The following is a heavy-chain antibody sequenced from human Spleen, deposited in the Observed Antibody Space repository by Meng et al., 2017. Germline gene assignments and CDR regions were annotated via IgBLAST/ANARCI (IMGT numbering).Heavy chain of an antibody. Sequence: GGSLRLSCAASGFTFSSYWMDWVRQAPGKGLVWVSRINSDGSSTNYADSVKGRFTISRDNSKSTLYLQMNSLRAEDKAVYYGASAMAGNEYWGQGTLVTVSS. J-gene: IGHJ4*02. V-gene: IGHV3-74*01. CDR2: INSDGSST. CDR3: ASAMAGNEY. CDR1: GFTFSSYW. D-gene: IGHD6-19*01.